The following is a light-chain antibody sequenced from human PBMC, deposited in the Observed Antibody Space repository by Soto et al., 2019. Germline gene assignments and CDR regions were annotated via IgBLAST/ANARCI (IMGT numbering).Light chain of an antibody. J-gene: IGKJ1*01. CDR1: QSIGSW. CDR3: QQYVNYSQM. Sequence: DIQMTQSPSTLSASVGDRVTITCRASQSIGSWLAWYQQKPGKAPKSLIYKASSLESGVPSRFSGSGSGTEFTLTISSLQPDDFAPYYCQQYVNYSQMFGQGTKVEIK. CDR2: KAS. V-gene: IGKV1-5*03.